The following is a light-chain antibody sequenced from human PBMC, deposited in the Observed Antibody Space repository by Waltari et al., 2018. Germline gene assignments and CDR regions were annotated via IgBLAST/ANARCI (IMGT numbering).Light chain of an antibody. Sequence: EIVMTQSPATLSVSPGERATLSCRASQSVSSNLAWYQQKPGQPLRLLIFDASIRATGIPARFSGSGSGTEFTLTISSLQSEDFAVYYCQQYNNWPPYTFGQGTKLDIK. CDR3: QQYNNWPPYT. J-gene: IGKJ2*01. V-gene: IGKV3-15*01. CDR2: DAS. CDR1: QSVSSN.